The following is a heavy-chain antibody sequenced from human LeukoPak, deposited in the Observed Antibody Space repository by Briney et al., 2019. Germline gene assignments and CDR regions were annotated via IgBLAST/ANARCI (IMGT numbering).Heavy chain of an antibody. J-gene: IGHJ4*02. CDR3: ARSGYNRFDY. Sequence: GGSLRLSCAASGFTFSTYAMSWVRQAPGKGLGRVSSFSGSGGSTYYADSVKGRLTISRDNSKNTLYLQMNRLGAEDTAIYYCARSGYNRFDYWGQGTLVTVSS. V-gene: IGHV3-23*01. D-gene: IGHD5-24*01. CDR2: FSGSGGST. CDR1: GFTFSTYA.